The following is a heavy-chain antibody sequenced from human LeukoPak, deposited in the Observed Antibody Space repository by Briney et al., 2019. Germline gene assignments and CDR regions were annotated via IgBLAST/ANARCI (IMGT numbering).Heavy chain of an antibody. CDR3: ARGPGYYDSSGYDFDY. CDR1: GGSFSGYY. V-gene: IGHV4-34*01. D-gene: IGHD3-22*01. CDR2: INHSGST. Sequence: PSETLSLTCAVYGGSFSGYYWSWIRQPPGKGLEWIGEINHSGSTNYNPSLKSRVTISVDTSKNQFSLKLSSVTAADTAAYYCARGPGYYDSSGYDFDYWGQGTLVTVSS. J-gene: IGHJ4*02.